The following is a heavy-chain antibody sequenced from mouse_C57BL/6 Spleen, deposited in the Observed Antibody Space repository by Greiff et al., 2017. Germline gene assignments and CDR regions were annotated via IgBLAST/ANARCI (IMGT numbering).Heavy chain of an antibody. D-gene: IGHD1-1*01. CDR1: GFTFSSYG. V-gene: IGHV5-6*01. CDR3: ARQGYYGSSYHAMDY. J-gene: IGHJ4*01. Sequence: EVQLVESGGDLVKPGGSLKLSCAASGFTFSSYGMSWVRQTPDKRLEWVATISSGGSYTYYPDSVKGRFTISRDNAKNTLYLQMSSLKSEDTAMYYCARQGYYGSSYHAMDYWGQGTSVTVSS. CDR2: ISSGGSYT.